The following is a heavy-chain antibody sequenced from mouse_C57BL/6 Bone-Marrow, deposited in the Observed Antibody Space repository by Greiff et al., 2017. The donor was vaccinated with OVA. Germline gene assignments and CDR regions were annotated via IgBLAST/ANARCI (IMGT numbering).Heavy chain of an antibody. CDR2: ISGGGGNT. D-gene: IGHD3-2*02. Sequence: EVMLVESGGGLVKPGGSLKLSCAASGFTFSSYTMSWVRQTPEKRLEWVATISGGGGNTYYPDSVKGRFTISRDNAKNTLYLQMSSLRSEDTALDYCARQRQLRLPWFAYWGQGTLVTVSA. CDR1: GFTFSSYT. V-gene: IGHV5-9*01. J-gene: IGHJ3*01. CDR3: ARQRQLRLPWFAY.